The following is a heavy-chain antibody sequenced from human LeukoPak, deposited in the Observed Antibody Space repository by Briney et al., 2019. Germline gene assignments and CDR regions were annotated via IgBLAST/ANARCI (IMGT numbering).Heavy chain of an antibody. CDR1: GGSISTYY. Sequence: SETLSLTCTVSGGSISTYYWSWIRQSSGKGLEWIGYIDYSGSTNYNPSLKSRVTISVDTSKNQFSLKLSSVTAADTAVYFCARTDGKQLPPRFWGQGTLVTVSS. D-gene: IGHD1-1*01. CDR2: IDYSGST. J-gene: IGHJ4*02. V-gene: IGHV4-59*08. CDR3: ARTDGKQLPPRF.